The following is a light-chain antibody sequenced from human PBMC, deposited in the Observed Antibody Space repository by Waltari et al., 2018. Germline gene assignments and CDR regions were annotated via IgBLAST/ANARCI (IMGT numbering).Light chain of an antibody. V-gene: IGLV3-21*02. CDR1: DLGSQT. Sequence: YGLTQPPSVSVAPGETASISCGGHDLGSQTVHWYQQKPGQAPVLVVDDETDRPSGIPERFSGSNSGNTATLTITRVEAGDEADYYCQVWEDSSDHPGVFGGGTKLTVL. J-gene: IGLJ3*02. CDR2: DET. CDR3: QVWEDSSDHPGV.